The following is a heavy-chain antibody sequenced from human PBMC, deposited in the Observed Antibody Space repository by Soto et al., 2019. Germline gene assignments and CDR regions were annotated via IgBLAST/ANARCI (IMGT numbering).Heavy chain of an antibody. D-gene: IGHD3-3*01. Sequence: PGGSLRLSCAASGFTFSSYATSWVRQAPGKGLEWVSAISGSGGSTYYADSVKGRFTISRDNSKNTLYLQMNSLRAEDTAVYYCAKAPRDYDFWSGYYISWFDPWGQGTLVTVSS. CDR2: ISGSGGST. J-gene: IGHJ5*02. CDR1: GFTFSSYA. CDR3: AKAPRDYDFWSGYYISWFDP. V-gene: IGHV3-23*01.